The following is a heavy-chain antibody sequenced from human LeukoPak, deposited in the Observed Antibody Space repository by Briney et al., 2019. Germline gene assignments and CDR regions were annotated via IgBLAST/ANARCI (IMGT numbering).Heavy chain of an antibody. CDR1: GGSISGYY. CDR2: LYTSGST. D-gene: IGHD6-6*01. V-gene: IGHV4-4*07. CDR3: ARRTDSGYSSSSSAFDV. J-gene: IGHJ3*01. Sequence: SETLSLTCNVSGGSISGYYWSWIRQPAGKGLDWIGRLYTSGSTKYNPSLKSRVTVYVDTSKSQFSLKLTSVTAADTAVDYCARRTDSGYSSSSSAFDVWGQGTMVTVSS.